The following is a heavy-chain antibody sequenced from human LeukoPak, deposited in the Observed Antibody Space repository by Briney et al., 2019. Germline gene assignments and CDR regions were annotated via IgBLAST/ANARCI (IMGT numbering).Heavy chain of an antibody. CDR1: GFTFITYA. Sequence: GGSLRLSCAASGFTFITYAVSWVRQAPGKGLEWVSVFSGSGGSTYYADSVKGRFTISRDNSRNTLYLQMNSLRAEDTAVYYCAKSVAGYNSGGFDYWGQGTLVTVSS. J-gene: IGHJ4*02. D-gene: IGHD6-19*01. V-gene: IGHV3-23*01. CDR2: FSGSGGST. CDR3: AKSVAGYNSGGFDY.